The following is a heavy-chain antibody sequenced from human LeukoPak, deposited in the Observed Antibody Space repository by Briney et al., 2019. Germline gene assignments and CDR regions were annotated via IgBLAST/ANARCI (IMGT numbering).Heavy chain of an antibody. CDR2: IFHSGST. V-gene: IGHV4-4*02. Sequence: PSGTLSLTCAVSGVSISSNNWWSWVRQPPGKGLEWIGEIFHSGSTNYNPSLKSRVIISLDKSENQFSLNLTSVTAADTARYFCARVRLNGYAKEFYFDSWGQGPRVTVSS. J-gene: IGHJ4*02. CDR3: ARVRLNGYAKEFYFDS. CDR1: GVSISSNNW. D-gene: IGHD3-9*01.